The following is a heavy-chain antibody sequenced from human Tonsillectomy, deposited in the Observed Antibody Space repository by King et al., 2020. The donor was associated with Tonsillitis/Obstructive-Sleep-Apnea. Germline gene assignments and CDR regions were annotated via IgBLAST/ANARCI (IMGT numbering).Heavy chain of an antibody. D-gene: IGHD4-11*01. Sequence: VQLVESGGGVVRPGGSLRLSCAASGFTIDDHGMSWVLQAPGKGLEWVSGISWDGDSTGYADSVKGRFTISKDNAKKSLYLQMNSLRVEDTALYYCARDDDYSNYNYFDPWGQGTLVTVSS. CDR2: ISWDGDST. CDR3: ARDDDYSNYNYFDP. V-gene: IGHV3-20*04. CDR1: GFTIDDHG. J-gene: IGHJ5*02.